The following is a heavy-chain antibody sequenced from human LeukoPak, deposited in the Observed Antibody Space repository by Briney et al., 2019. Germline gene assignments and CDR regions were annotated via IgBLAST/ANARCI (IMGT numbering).Heavy chain of an antibody. V-gene: IGHV4-61*02. CDR1: GGSISSGSYY. CDR3: ARTFSGSYLLEY. CDR2: IYTSGST. J-gene: IGHJ4*02. D-gene: IGHD1-26*01. Sequence: SETLSLTCTVSGGSISSGSYYWSWIRQPAGKGLEWIGRIYTSGSTNYNPSLKSRVTMSVDTSKNQFSLKLSSVTAADTAVYYCARTFSGSYLLEYWDQGTLVIVSS.